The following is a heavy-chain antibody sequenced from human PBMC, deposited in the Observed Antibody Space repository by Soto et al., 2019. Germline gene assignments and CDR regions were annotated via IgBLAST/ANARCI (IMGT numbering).Heavy chain of an antibody. CDR3: AKRDGEFAAFDI. V-gene: IGHV3-23*01. CDR2: ISGSGGDT. J-gene: IGHJ3*02. Sequence: GGSLRLSCAASGFTFSGYAMNWVRQAPGKGLNWVSTISGSGGDTYYAGSVKGRFTILRDNSKNTLYLQMNSLRAEDTAVYYCAKRDGEFAAFDIWGRGTMVTVSS. D-gene: IGHD3-10*01. CDR1: GFTFSGYA.